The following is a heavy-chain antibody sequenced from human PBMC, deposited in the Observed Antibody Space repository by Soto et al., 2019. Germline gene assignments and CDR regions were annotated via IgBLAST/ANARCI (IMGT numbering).Heavy chain of an antibody. D-gene: IGHD3-10*01. CDR1: GFTFSDSV. Sequence: PGGSLRLSCVGSGFTFSDSVMAWVRQAPGKGLEWPSVMSGDGRTRYALSVTGRFTIPRDNSKNPLYLQMNSLRAEDTAVYYCAKKTWFGEVNYYYYGMDVWGQGTTVTVSS. J-gene: IGHJ6*02. CDR2: MSGDGRT. CDR3: AKKTWFGEVNYYYYGMDV. V-gene: IGHV3-23*01.